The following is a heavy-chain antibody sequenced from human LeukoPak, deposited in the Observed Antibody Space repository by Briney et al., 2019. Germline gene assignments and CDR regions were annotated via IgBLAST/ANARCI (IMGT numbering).Heavy chain of an antibody. CDR2: ISSSSYI. CDR3: TTDNYLWIGDLFGEHS. D-gene: IGHD3-10*01. J-gene: IGHJ4*02. V-gene: IGHV3-21*03. Sequence: GGSLRLSCAASGFTFSSYSMNWVRQAPGKGLEWVSSISSSSYIYYADSVKGRFTISRDNAKNSLYLQMNSLRAEDTAVYYCTTDNYLWIGDLFGEHSWGQGTLVTVSS. CDR1: GFTFSSYS.